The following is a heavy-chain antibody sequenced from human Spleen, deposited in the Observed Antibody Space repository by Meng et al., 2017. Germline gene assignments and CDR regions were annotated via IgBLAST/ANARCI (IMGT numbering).Heavy chain of an antibody. CDR3: ASTNGSGSYPNIDAFDI. CDR1: GFTFSDYY. V-gene: IGHV4-59*08. J-gene: IGHJ3*02. CDR2: IYHNGDT. D-gene: IGHD3-10*01. Sequence: GSLRLSCAASGFTFSDYYMTWVRQPPGKGLEWIGFIYHNGDTNYNPSLKSRVTISVDTSKNQFSLKLSSVTAADTAVYYCASTNGSGSYPNIDAFDIWGQGTMVTVSS.